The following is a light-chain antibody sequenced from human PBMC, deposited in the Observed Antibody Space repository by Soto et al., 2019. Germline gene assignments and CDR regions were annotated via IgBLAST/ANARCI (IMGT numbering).Light chain of an antibody. Sequence: QAVVTQPPSASGTPGQRVSISCSGSRSNIGRNYVYWYQQLPGTAPKLLIQRNNERPSGVPDRFSGSKSGTSVSLAISGLRSEDEATYYCAAWDDTLNGKVFGGGTQLTV. J-gene: IGLJ3*02. CDR1: RSNIGRNY. CDR2: RNN. CDR3: AAWDDTLNGKV. V-gene: IGLV1-47*01.